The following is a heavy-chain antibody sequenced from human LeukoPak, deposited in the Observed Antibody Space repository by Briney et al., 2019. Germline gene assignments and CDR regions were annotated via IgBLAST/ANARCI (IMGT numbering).Heavy chain of an antibody. Sequence: GGPLRLSCAASGFTFSSYAMHWVRQAPGKGLEWVAVISYDGSNKYYADSVKGRFTISRDNSKNTLYLQMNSLRAEDTAVYYCARAGDSSGWYGRDYWGQGTLVTVSS. V-gene: IGHV3-30-3*01. J-gene: IGHJ4*02. D-gene: IGHD6-19*01. CDR1: GFTFSSYA. CDR2: ISYDGSNK. CDR3: ARAGDSSGWYGRDY.